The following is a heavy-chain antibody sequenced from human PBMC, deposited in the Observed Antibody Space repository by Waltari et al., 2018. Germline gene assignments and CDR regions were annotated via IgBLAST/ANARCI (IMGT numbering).Heavy chain of an antibody. D-gene: IGHD1-1*01. Sequence: QVQLQESGPGLVKPSETLSLTCAVSGYSISSGYYWGWIRQPPGKGLEWIGSIYHSGSTYYNPSLKSRVTISVDTSKNQFSLKLSSVTAADTAVYYCARQRGYPPSYNWFDPWGQGTLVIVSS. V-gene: IGHV4-38-2*01. CDR2: IYHSGST. CDR1: GYSISSGYY. CDR3: ARQRGYPPSYNWFDP. J-gene: IGHJ5*02.